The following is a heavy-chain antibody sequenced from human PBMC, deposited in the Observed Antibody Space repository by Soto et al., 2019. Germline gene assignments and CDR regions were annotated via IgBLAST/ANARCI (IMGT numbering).Heavy chain of an antibody. V-gene: IGHV1-69*06. CDR1: GGTFSSYA. CDR2: IIPIFGTA. Sequence: QVQLVQSGAEVKKPGSSVKVSCKAPGGTFSSYAISWVRQAPGQGREWMGGIIPIFGTANYAQKFQGRVTITADKSTSTAYMELSSLRSEDTAVYYCASSPKAPVVNWFDPRGQGSLVTVSS. CDR3: ASSPKAPVVNWFDP. D-gene: IGHD2-15*01. J-gene: IGHJ5*02.